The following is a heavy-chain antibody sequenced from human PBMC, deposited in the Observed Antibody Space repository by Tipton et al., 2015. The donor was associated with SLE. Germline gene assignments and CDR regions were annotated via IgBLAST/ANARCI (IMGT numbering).Heavy chain of an antibody. J-gene: IGHJ4*02. CDR3: ATWRGYDFWTGYSPYYFDY. Sequence: TLSLTCTVSGGSISSSSYYWGWIRQPPGKGLEWIGSIYYSGSTYYNPSLKSRVTISVDTSKNQFSLKLSSVTAADTAVYYCATWRGYDFWTGYSPYYFDYWGQRTLVTVSS. V-gene: IGHV4-39*07. D-gene: IGHD3-3*01. CDR1: GGSISSSSYY. CDR2: IYYSGST.